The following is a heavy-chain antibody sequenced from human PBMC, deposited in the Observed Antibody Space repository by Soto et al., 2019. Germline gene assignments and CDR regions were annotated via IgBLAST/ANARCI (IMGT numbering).Heavy chain of an antibody. CDR2: INPSGGST. D-gene: IGHD2-21*02. CDR1: GYTFTSYY. Sequence: GASVKISCKASGYTFTSYYMHWVRQAPGQGLEWMGIINPSGGSTSYAQKFQGRVTMTRDTSTSTVYMELSSLRSEDTAVYYCARDLRTYCGGDCIGHWGQGTLVTVSS. CDR3: ARDLRTYCGGDCIGH. J-gene: IGHJ1*01. V-gene: IGHV1-46*01.